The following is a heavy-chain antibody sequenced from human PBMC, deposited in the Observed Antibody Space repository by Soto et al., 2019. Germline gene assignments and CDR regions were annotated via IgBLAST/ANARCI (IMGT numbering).Heavy chain of an antibody. CDR1: GYSFTDND. CDR3: ARMATFGSLNWFDP. J-gene: IGHJ5*02. D-gene: IGHD3-16*01. Sequence: ASVKVSCKASGYSFTDNDVTWVRQATGQGLEWMGWMNPGSGDTGYAQKFQGRVTMTRDISIATAYMELSSLRSDDTAIYYCARMATFGSLNWFDPWGQGTLVTVSS. V-gene: IGHV1-8*01. CDR2: MNPGSGDT.